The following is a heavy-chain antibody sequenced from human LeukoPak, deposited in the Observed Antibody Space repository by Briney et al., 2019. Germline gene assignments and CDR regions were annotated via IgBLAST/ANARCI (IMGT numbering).Heavy chain of an antibody. CDR1: GGSISTTTYY. Sequence: SETLSLTCTVSGGSISTTTYYWGWIRQPPGKGLEWIGSIYYSGSTNYNPSLESRVTISADTSKNLFSLKLSSVTAADTAVYYCARFFLSGNYFDYWGQGTLVTVSS. CDR3: ARFFLSGNYFDY. CDR2: IYYSGST. V-gene: IGHV4-39*07. J-gene: IGHJ4*02. D-gene: IGHD2-15*01.